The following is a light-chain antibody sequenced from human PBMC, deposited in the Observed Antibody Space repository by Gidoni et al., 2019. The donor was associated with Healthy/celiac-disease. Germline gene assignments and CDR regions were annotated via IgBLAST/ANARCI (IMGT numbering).Light chain of an antibody. V-gene: IGKV1-27*01. Sequence: DMQMTQSPSSLSASVGDRVTITCRASQCISNYLAWYQQKPGKVPKLLISAASILQSGVPSRFSGSGSGTDFTLTISSLQPEDVATYYCQKYNSAPWTFGQGTKV. CDR2: AAS. CDR3: QKYNSAPWT. J-gene: IGKJ1*01. CDR1: QCISNY.